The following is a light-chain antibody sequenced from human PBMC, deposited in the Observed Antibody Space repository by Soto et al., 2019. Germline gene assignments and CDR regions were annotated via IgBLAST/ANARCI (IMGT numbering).Light chain of an antibody. CDR1: RSDL. CDR3: CAYAGDESLL. Sequence: QSALTQPASVSGSPGQSITISCSGSRSDLVSWYRLLPGKAPQLIMYETSRRPSWVSDRFSGSRSGSTASLTISGLQPDDEAEYHCCAYAGDESLLFGTGTKVTVL. V-gene: IGLV2-23*01. CDR2: ETS. J-gene: IGLJ1*01.